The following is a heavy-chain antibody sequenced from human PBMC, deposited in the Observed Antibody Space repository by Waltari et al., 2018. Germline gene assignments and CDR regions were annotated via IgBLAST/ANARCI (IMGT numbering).Heavy chain of an antibody. V-gene: IGHV4-34*01. CDR3: ARGVVAGLLDY. CDR2: INHSGST. D-gene: IGHD6-19*01. J-gene: IGHJ4*02. Sequence: QVQLQQWGAGLLKPSETLSLTCAVSGGSFSGYYWSWIRQPPGKGLEWIGEINHSGSTNYNPSLKSRVTISVDTSKNQFSLKLSSVTAADTAVYYCARGVVAGLLDYWGQGTLVTVSS. CDR1: GGSFSGYY.